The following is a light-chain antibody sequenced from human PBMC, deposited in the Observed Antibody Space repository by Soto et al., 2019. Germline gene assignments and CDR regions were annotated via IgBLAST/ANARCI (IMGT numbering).Light chain of an antibody. CDR1: QSVRGNY. J-gene: IGKJ3*01. CDR2: VPS. Sequence: EVVLTQSPGTLSLSPGESATLSCRASQSVRGNYFAWYQQRPGQAPRLLVYVPSVRAAGIPDRFRVSGSRTDFKLTINSVEPEDFAVYYCQQFDMSPFTFGPGTTLDIK. CDR3: QQFDMSPFT. V-gene: IGKV3-20*01.